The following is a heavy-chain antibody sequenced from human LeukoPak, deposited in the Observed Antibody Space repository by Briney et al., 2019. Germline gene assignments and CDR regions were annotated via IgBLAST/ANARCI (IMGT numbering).Heavy chain of an antibody. D-gene: IGHD5-18*01. J-gene: IGHJ4*02. V-gene: IGHV3-23*01. CDR1: GFTFGSFA. CDR2: IFGSGGSP. CDR3: GKTTAGYSSGQKPAWPVDY. Sequence: GRSLRLSCEASGFTFGSFAMYWVRQAPGKGLEWIAGIFGSGGSPHYADSVKGRFTISRDNFQNTVYLQINNLRAEDTAVYYCGKTTAGYSSGQKPAWPVDYWGPGTLVTVSS.